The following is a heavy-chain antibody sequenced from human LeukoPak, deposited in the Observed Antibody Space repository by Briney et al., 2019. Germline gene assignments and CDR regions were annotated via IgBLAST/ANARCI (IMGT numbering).Heavy chain of an antibody. D-gene: IGHD6-13*01. CDR2: IIPILGIA. CDR1: VDTFSSYA. Sequence: SVKVSCKASVDTFSSYAISWVRQAPGQGLEWMGRIIPILGIANYAQKFEGRVTITADKSTSTVYIELSSLRSEDTAVYYCARGYSSSWYGLNWFDPWGERTLVTVSS. V-gene: IGHV1-69*04. CDR3: ARGYSSSWYGLNWFDP. J-gene: IGHJ5*02.